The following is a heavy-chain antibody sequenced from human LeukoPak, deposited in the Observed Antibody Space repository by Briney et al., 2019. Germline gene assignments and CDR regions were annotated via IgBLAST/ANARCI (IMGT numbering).Heavy chain of an antibody. CDR2: IYPGDSDT. J-gene: IGHJ4*02. Sequence: GEPLQISCQGSGYSFTTYWIGWVRQMPGKRLELMGIIYPGDSDTRYSPSFQGQVTISADKSISTAYLQWSSLKASDTAMYYCARLGIAARPFDYWGQGTLVTVSS. D-gene: IGHD6-6*01. CDR1: GYSFTTYW. V-gene: IGHV5-51*01. CDR3: ARLGIAARPFDY.